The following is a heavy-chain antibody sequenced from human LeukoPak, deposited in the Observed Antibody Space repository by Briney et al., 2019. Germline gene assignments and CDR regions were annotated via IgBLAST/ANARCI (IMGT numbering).Heavy chain of an antibody. CDR2: IYWDDDK. J-gene: IGHJ4*02. D-gene: IGHD3-22*01. CDR1: GFSLSTSGVG. V-gene: IGHV2-5*02. Sequence: SGPTLVNPTQTLTLTCTFSGFSLSTSGVGVGWIRQPPGKALEGLALIYWDDDKRYRSSLKSRLTITKDTSKNQVVLTMTNMEPVDTATYYCVHSSKVIRAFFFDYWGQGTLVTVSS. CDR3: VHSSKVIRAFFFDY.